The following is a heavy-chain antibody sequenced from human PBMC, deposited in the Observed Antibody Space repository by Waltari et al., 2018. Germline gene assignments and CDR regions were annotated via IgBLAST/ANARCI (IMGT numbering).Heavy chain of an antibody. J-gene: IGHJ4*02. V-gene: IGHV4-39*01. Sequence: QLQLQESGPGLVTPSATLSFTCPVSARSISSSSYYWGWIRQPPGKGLEWIGSIYYSGSTYYNPSLKSRVTISVDTSKNQFSLKLSSVTAADTAVYYCATKRESSASGFDYWGQGTLVTVSS. D-gene: IGHD6-19*01. CDR1: ARSISSSSYY. CDR3: ATKRESSASGFDY. CDR2: IYYSGST.